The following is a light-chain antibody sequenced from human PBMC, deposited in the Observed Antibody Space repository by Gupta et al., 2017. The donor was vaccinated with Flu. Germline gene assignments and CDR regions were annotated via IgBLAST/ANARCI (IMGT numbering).Light chain of an antibody. CDR2: VNSDGSH. Sequence: VKLTCTLSSGHSSNAIAWHQQQPEKGPRFLMKVNSDGSHNKGDGVPDRFSGSSSGTERYLMISSRQSEDEADYYCQTWGTGIRVFGGGTKVTVL. V-gene: IGLV4-69*01. CDR1: SGHSSNA. CDR3: QTWGTGIRV. J-gene: IGLJ2*01.